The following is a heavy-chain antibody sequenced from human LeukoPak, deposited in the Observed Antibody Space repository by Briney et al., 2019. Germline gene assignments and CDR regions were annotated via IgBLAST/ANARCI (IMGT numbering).Heavy chain of an antibody. Sequence: PGGSLRLSCVASGFTVSSNYMSWVRRAPGKGLEWVSISNSDATYHAESVQGRFTISRDNSQNTFYLQMNSLRAEDTAVYYCAGRLRDAAAFDYWGQGTLVTVSS. CDR1: GFTVSSNY. CDR3: AGRLRDAAAFDY. V-gene: IGHV3-53*01. D-gene: IGHD4-17*01. J-gene: IGHJ4*02. CDR2: SNSDAT.